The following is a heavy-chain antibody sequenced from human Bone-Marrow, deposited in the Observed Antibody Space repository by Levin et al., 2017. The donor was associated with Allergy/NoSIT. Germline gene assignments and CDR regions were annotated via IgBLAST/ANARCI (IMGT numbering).Heavy chain of an antibody. CDR2: IGTNGNNT. Sequence: GGSLRLSCSASGFTFRAHTMHWVRQAPGKGLEYVSAIGTNGNNTYYADSVKGRFTISRDNSKNTLYLQMSSLKTEDTAVYYCARVGALALERRTPFDSWGQGTLVTVSS. CDR1: GFTFRAHT. CDR3: ARVGALALERRTPFDS. D-gene: IGHD1-26*01. V-gene: IGHV3-64D*06. J-gene: IGHJ4*02.